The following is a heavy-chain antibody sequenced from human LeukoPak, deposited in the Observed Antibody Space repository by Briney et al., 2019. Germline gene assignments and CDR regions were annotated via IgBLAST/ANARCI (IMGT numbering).Heavy chain of an antibody. Sequence: GGSLRLSCTVSGFTVSSNSMSWVRQAPGKGLEWVSFIYSGGNTHYSDSVKGRFTISRDNSKNTLYLQMNSLRAEDTAVYYCAKDRGTMIVASGAPYYFDYWGQGTLVTVSS. D-gene: IGHD3-22*01. CDR1: GFTVSSNS. CDR2: IYSGGNT. CDR3: AKDRGTMIVASGAPYYFDY. V-gene: IGHV3-53*01. J-gene: IGHJ4*02.